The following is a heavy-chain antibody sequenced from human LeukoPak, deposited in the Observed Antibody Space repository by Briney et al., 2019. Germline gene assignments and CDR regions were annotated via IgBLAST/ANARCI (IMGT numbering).Heavy chain of an antibody. CDR3: AREQYSSGLEIDY. CDR1: GFTFSSYA. Sequence: GGSLRLSCAASGFTFSSYAMHWVRQAPGKGLEWVAVISYDGSNKYYADSVKGRFTISRDNSKNTLYLQMNSLRAEDTAVYYCAREQYSSGLEIDYWGQGTLVTVSS. V-gene: IGHV3-30-3*01. J-gene: IGHJ4*02. D-gene: IGHD6-19*01. CDR2: ISYDGSNK.